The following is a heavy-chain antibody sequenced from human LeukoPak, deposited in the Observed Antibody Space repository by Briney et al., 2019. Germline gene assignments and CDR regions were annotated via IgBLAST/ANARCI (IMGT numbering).Heavy chain of an antibody. Sequence: ASVKVSCKASGYTFTSYGISWVRQAPGQGLEWMGWISAYNGNTNYAQKLQGRVTMTTDTSTSTAYMELRSLRSDDTAVYYCARGPRATTSDYYYGMDVWGQGTTVTVSS. CDR3: ARGPRATTSDYYYGMDV. CDR1: GYTFTSYG. CDR2: ISAYNGNT. J-gene: IGHJ6*02. V-gene: IGHV1-18*01. D-gene: IGHD2-2*01.